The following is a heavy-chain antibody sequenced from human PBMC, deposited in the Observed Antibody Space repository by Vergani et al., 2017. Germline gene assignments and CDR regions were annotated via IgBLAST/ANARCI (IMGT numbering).Heavy chain of an antibody. Sequence: EVQLVESGGGLVKPGGSLRLSCAASGFTFSSYSMNWVRQAPGKGLEWVSSISSSSSYIYYADSVKGRFTISRDNAKNSLYLQINSLRAEDTAVYYCARDKAAAGLEDYYYGMDVWGQGTTVTVSS. D-gene: IGHD6-13*01. V-gene: IGHV3-21*01. CDR2: ISSSSSYI. CDR3: ARDKAAAGLEDYYYGMDV. J-gene: IGHJ6*02. CDR1: GFTFSSYS.